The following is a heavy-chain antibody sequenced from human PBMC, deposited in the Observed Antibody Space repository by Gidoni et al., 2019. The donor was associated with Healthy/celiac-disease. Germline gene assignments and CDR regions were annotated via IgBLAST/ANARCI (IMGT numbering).Heavy chain of an antibody. CDR3: ARDGGDCSGGSCYFIDY. CDR2: IWYDGSNK. Sequence: QVQLVESGGGVVQPGRSLRLSCAASGFTSSSYGMHWVRQAPGKGLEWGAVIWYDGSNKYYADSVKGRFTISRDNSKNTLYLQMNSLRAEDTAVYYCARDGGDCSGGSCYFIDYWGQGTLVTVSS. J-gene: IGHJ4*02. CDR1: GFTSSSYG. V-gene: IGHV3-33*01. D-gene: IGHD2-15*01.